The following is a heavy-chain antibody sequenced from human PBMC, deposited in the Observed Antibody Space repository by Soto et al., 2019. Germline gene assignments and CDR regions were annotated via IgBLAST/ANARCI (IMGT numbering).Heavy chain of an antibody. CDR3: ARARKYCSGASCSRDFDY. CDR1: GYTFTSYG. CDR2: ISAYNGNT. J-gene: IGHJ4*02. D-gene: IGHD2-15*01. V-gene: IGHV1-18*01. Sequence: ASVKVSCKASGYTFTSYGISWVRQAPGQGLEWMGWISAYNGNTNYAQKLQGRVTMTTDTSTSTAYMELRSLRSDDTAVYYCARARKYCSGASCSRDFDYWGQGTLVTVSS.